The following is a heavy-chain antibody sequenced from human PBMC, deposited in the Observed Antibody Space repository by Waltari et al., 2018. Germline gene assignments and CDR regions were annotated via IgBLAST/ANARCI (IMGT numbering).Heavy chain of an antibody. Sequence: QVQLVQSGAEVKKPGASVKVSCKASGYTFTGYYMNWVRQAPGQGLEWMGWINPNSGGTNYAQKFQGRVTMTRDTSISTAYMELSRLRSDDTAVYYCARDLSAVAGTEGWDYWGQGTLVTVSS. CDR1: GYTFTGYY. J-gene: IGHJ4*02. V-gene: IGHV1-2*02. CDR2: INPNSGGT. CDR3: ARDLSAVAGTEGWDY. D-gene: IGHD6-19*01.